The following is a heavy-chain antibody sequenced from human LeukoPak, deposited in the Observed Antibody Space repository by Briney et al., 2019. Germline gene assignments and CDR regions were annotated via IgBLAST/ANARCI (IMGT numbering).Heavy chain of an antibody. V-gene: IGHV3-23*01. CDR2: ITRNADTT. D-gene: IGHD2-2*01. J-gene: IGHJ4*02. CDR3: ARGSSRAFDY. Sequence: GGSLRLSCAASGFIFGNYGMTWVRQAPGKGLEWVSTITRNADTTYYADSVKGRFTISRGISKNTLYLQMNSLRAEDPAVYFCARGSSRAFDYWGQGTLVTVSS. CDR1: GFIFGNYG.